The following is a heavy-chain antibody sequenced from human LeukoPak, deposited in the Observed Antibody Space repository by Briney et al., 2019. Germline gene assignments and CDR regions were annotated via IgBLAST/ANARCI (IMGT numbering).Heavy chain of an antibody. CDR3: ARMSGSRLPGY. CDR1: GFTFSSHS. CDR2: ISSSSSAR. Sequence: PGGSLRLSCAASGFTFSSHSINWVRQAPGKGLEWVSYISSSSSARYYADSVKGRFTISRDDARNSLYLQMNSLRAEDTAVYYCARMSGSRLPGYWGQGALVTVS. V-gene: IGHV3-48*01. J-gene: IGHJ4*02. D-gene: IGHD3-3*01.